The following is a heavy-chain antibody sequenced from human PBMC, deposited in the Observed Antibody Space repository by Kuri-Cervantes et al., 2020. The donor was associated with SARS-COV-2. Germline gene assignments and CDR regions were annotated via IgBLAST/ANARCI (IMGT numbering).Heavy chain of an antibody. CDR3: ARDFYGDYVWYFDL. CDR1: GLTFSSYA. V-gene: IGHV3-30-3*01. J-gene: IGHJ2*01. Sequence: LSLTCAASGLTFSSYAMHWVRQAAGKGLEWVAVISYDGSNKYYADSVKGRFTISRDNSKNTLYLQMNSLRAEDTAVYYCARDFYGDYVWYFDLWGRGTLVTVSS. D-gene: IGHD4-17*01. CDR2: ISYDGSNK.